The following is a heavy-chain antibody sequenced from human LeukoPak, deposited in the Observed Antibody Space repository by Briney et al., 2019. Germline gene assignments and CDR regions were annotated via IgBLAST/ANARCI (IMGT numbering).Heavy chain of an antibody. CDR1: GFTFSSYG. D-gene: IGHD4-17*01. Sequence: GGSLRLSCAASGFTFSSYGMHWVRQAPGKGLEWVAFIRYDGRNKYYAESVKGRFTISRDNSKNTLYLQMNSLRAEDTAVYYCAKWGATVTTSYYYYYMDVWGKGTTVTISS. J-gene: IGHJ6*03. CDR2: IRYDGRNK. V-gene: IGHV3-30*02. CDR3: AKWGATVTTSYYYYYMDV.